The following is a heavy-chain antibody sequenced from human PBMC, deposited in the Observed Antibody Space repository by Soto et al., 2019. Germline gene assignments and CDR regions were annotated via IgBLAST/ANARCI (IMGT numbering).Heavy chain of an antibody. CDR2: ISAYNGNT. CDR1: GYTFTSYG. CDR3: ARGSMTKVTTDWFDP. V-gene: IGHV1-18*01. D-gene: IGHD4-17*01. J-gene: IGHJ5*02. Sequence: ASVKVSCKASGYTFTSYGISWVRQAPGQGLEWMGWISAYNGNTNYAQKLQGRVTMTTDTSTSTAYMELRSLRSDDTAVYYCARGSMTKVTTDWFDPWGQGNLVTVSS.